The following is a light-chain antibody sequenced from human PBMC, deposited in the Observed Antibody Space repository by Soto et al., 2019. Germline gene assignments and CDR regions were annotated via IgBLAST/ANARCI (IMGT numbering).Light chain of an antibody. CDR3: SSYAGNTKGV. CDR1: SSDVGGYDY. Sequence: QSVLTQPPSASGSPGQSVTISCTGTSSDVGGYDYVSWYQQHPGKAPKLMIFEVSKRPSGVPDRFSGSKSGNTASLTVSGLQAEDEADYYFSSYAGNTKGVFGTRTKVTVL. J-gene: IGLJ1*01. V-gene: IGLV2-8*01. CDR2: EVS.